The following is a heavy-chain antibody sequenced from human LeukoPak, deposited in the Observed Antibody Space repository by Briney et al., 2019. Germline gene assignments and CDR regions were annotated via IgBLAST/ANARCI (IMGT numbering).Heavy chain of an antibody. J-gene: IGHJ5*02. CDR3: ARNRYQDL. V-gene: IGHV3-43*01. D-gene: IGHD1-14*01. CDR1: GFTFDDYT. Sequence: GGSLRLSCATSGFTFDDYTMHWVRQAPGKGLEWVSLISWDDYSIYYADSVKGRFTISRDNARNSLHLQMNGLRAEDTAVYYCARNRYQDLWGQGTLVTVSS. CDR2: ISWDDYSI.